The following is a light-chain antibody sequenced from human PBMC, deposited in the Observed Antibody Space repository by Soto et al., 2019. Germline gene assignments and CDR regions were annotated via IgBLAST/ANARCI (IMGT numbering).Light chain of an antibody. CDR1: QSISGW. CDR2: DVS. Sequence: DILMTQSPSTLSASVGDRVIITCRASQSISGWLAWYQQRPGNAPKLLIYDVSTLESGVPSTFSGSGSGTEFTLTISSVQPDDLATYYCQQFDSYPYTFGQGTRLEIK. V-gene: IGKV1-5*01. J-gene: IGKJ2*01. CDR3: QQFDSYPYT.